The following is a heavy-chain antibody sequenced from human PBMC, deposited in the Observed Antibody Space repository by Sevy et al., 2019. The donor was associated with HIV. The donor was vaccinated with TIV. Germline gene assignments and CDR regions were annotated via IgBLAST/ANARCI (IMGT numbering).Heavy chain of an antibody. CDR2: ISYDGSNK. J-gene: IGHJ4*02. CDR3: AKPIGIAAAGTFDY. D-gene: IGHD6-13*01. V-gene: IGHV3-30*18. CDR1: GFTFSSYG. Sequence: GGSLRRSCAASGFTFSSYGMHWVRQAPGKGLEWVAVISYDGSNKYYADSVKGRFTISRDNSKNTLYLQMNSLRAGDTAVYYCAKPIGIAAAGTFDYWGQGTLVTVSS.